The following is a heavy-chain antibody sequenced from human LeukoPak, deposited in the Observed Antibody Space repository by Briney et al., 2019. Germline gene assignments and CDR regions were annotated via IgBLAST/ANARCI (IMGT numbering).Heavy chain of an antibody. Sequence: GGSLRLSCAASGFTVSSNYMSWVRQAPGKGLEWVSVIYSGGSTYYADSVKGRFTISRDNSKNTLYLQMNSLRAADTAVYYCARVLYSSSWFYFDYWGQGTLVTVSS. CDR1: GFTVSSNY. J-gene: IGHJ4*02. D-gene: IGHD6-13*01. CDR2: IYSGGST. CDR3: ARVLYSSSWFYFDY. V-gene: IGHV3-66*01.